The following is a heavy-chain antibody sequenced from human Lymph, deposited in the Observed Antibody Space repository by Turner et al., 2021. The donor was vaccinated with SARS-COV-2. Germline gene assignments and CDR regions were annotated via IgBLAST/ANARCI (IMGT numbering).Heavy chain of an antibody. D-gene: IGHD6-13*01. CDR3: ARIAAPGMGGGVHYYYYAMDV. V-gene: IGHV1-69*10. J-gene: IGHJ6*02. CDR1: GGTFSSSA. Sequence: QVQLVQSGAEVKKPGSSVKVSCKASGGTFSSSAISWVRQAPGQGLEWMGGIIPLLAIENYAQKFQGRVTITADKSTSTAYMELSSLRSEDTAVYFCARIAAPGMGGGVHYYYYAMDVWGQGTTVTVSS. CDR2: IIPLLAIE.